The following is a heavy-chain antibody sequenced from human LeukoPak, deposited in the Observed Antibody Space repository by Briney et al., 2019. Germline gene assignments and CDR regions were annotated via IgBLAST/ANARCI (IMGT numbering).Heavy chain of an antibody. Sequence: GGSLRLSCAASRFTFSSYAMSWVRQAPGKGLEWVSAISGSGRTTYYADSVKGRFTISRDNSKSTLYLQMNSLRAEDTAVYYCAKADDSSGYYYAGLGYWGQGTLVTVSS. V-gene: IGHV3-23*01. J-gene: IGHJ4*02. D-gene: IGHD3-22*01. CDR3: AKADDSSGYYYAGLGY. CDR2: ISGSGRTT. CDR1: RFTFSSYA.